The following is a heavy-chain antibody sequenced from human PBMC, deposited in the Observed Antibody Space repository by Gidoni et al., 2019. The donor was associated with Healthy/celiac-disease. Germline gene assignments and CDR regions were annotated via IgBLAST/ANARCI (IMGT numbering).Heavy chain of an antibody. V-gene: IGHV3-21*01. CDR2: ISSSSSYI. CDR3: TRGGNGARDAFDI. CDR1: GFSSSSSS. J-gene: IGHJ3*02. Sequence: EVQLLESGVGLVKSGGSLRVCCAASGFSSSSSSMKWVRQATGKGLKWVSSISSSSSYIYYAESVKGGYTIARDDAKNSLYLQMNSLGAEDTAVYDCTRGGNGARDAFDIWGQGTMVAVSS. D-gene: IGHD2-15*01.